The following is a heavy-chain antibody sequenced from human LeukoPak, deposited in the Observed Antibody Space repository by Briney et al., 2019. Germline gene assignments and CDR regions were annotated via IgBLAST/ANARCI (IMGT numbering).Heavy chain of an antibody. V-gene: IGHV4-31*03. J-gene: IGHJ4*02. CDR3: ARVREATIAPFFDY. D-gene: IGHD6-13*01. Sequence: PSGTLSLTCTVSGDSISSGDYYWTWLRQHPGKGLEWIGCIYYSGSTYYNLSLKSRVIISADTSKNHFSLKLSSVTAADTAVYYCARVREATIAPFFDYWGQGILVTVSS. CDR1: GDSISSGDYY. CDR2: IYYSGST.